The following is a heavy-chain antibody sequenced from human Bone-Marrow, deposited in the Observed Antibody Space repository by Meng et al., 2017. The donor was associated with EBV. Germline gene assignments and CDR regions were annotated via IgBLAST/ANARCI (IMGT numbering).Heavy chain of an antibody. J-gene: IGHJ4*02. CDR1: GGTFSSDA. V-gene: IGHV1-69*01. CDR3: ASESGRGYTPDY. Sequence: QVELVQSGAEVKKPGSSVKVLRKTSGGTFSSDAISWVRQAPGQGLEWMGGLIPMSGAPNYAQKFQGRVTITADESTSTHYMDLSSLRFEDTAVYYCASESGRGYTPDYWGQGTLVTVSS. CDR2: LIPMSGAP. D-gene: IGHD3-10*01.